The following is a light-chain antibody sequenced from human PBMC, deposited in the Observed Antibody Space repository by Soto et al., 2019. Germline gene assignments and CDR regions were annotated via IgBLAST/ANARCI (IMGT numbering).Light chain of an antibody. CDR2: EVN. J-gene: IGLJ1*01. CDR3: FSFTTTSTHV. Sequence: QSVLTQPPSVSGAPGQRVTISCTGSSSNIGANSDVHWYQQLTGAAPKLMISEVNNRPSGVSNRFSGSKSGNTAYLTISGLQVEDEAEYFCFSFTTTSTHVFGTGTKVTVL. CDR1: SSNIGANSD. V-gene: IGLV1-40*01.